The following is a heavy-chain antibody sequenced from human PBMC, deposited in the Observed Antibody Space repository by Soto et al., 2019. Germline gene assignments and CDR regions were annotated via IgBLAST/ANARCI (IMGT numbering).Heavy chain of an antibody. CDR3: VHQAWNNNNYYFDL. Sequence: QITVKESGPKLVKPSQTLTLTCAFSGFSLSTSGVGVGWVRQPPGKAPEWLALIYWDDDKRYRPSLKSRLSITKDTSKDQVVFTMTNMDPVDTATYYCVHQAWNNNNYYFDLWGRGTLVTVSS. J-gene: IGHJ2*01. D-gene: IGHD4-4*01. CDR1: GFSLSTSGVG. V-gene: IGHV2-5*02. CDR2: IYWDDDK.